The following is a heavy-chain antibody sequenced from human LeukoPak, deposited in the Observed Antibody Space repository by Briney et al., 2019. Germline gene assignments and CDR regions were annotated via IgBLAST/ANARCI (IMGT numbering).Heavy chain of an antibody. Sequence: SETLSLTCAVYGGSFSGYYWSWIRQPPGKGLEWIGEINHSGSTNYNPSLKSRVTISVDTSKNQFSLKLSPVTAADTAVYYCAGRYCSSTSCYLDYWGQGTLVTVSS. V-gene: IGHV4-34*01. J-gene: IGHJ4*02. CDR3: AGRYCSSTSCYLDY. CDR2: INHSGST. D-gene: IGHD2-2*01. CDR1: GGSFSGYY.